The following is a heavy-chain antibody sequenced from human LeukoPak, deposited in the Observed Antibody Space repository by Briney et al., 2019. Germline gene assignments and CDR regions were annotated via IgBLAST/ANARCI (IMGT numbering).Heavy chain of an antibody. CDR3: AKDSLRYCSSTCCYADY. Sequence: GGSLRLSCAASGFTFSSYAMSWVRQAPGKGLEWVSAISGSGGSTYYADSVKGRFTISRDNSKNTLYLQMNSLRAEDTAVYYCAKDSLRYCSSTCCYADYWGQGTLVTVSS. CDR1: GFTFSSYA. CDR2: ISGSGGST. J-gene: IGHJ4*02. V-gene: IGHV3-23*01. D-gene: IGHD2-2*01.